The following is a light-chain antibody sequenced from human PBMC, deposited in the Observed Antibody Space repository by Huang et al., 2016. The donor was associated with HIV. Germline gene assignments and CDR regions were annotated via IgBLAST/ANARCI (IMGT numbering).Light chain of an antibody. J-gene: IGKJ2*01. V-gene: IGKV1-NL1*01. CDR3: QQYYSTLYT. CDR1: KGISNS. CDR2: AAS. Sequence: DIQMTQSPSSLSASVGDRFTITCRASKGISNSLAWYQQKPGKAPKLLLSAASSLESGVPSRFSGSGSGTDYTLTISSLQPEDFATYYCQQYYSTLYTFGQGTKLEIK.